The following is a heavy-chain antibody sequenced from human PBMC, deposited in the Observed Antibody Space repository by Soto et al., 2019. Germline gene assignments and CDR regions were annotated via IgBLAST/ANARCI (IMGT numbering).Heavy chain of an antibody. J-gene: IGHJ6*02. CDR1: GYSFTSYW. V-gene: IGHV5-51*01. CDR2: IYPGDSDT. CDR3: ARLTRDRGVIITLHYYGMDV. D-gene: IGHD3-10*01. Sequence: GESLKISCKGSGYSFTSYWIGWVRQMPGKGLEWMGIIYPGDSDTRYSPSFQGQVTISADKSISTAYLQWSSLKASDTAMYYCARLTRDRGVIITLHYYGMDVWGQGTTVTVSS.